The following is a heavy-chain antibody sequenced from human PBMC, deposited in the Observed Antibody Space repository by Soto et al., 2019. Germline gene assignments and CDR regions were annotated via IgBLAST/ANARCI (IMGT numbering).Heavy chain of an antibody. CDR1: GYTFTSYG. V-gene: IGHV1-18*01. CDR3: ACGCSCGRRYYYYGMDV. Sequence: ASVKVSCKASGYTFTSYGISWVRQAPGQGLEWMGWISAYNGNTNYAQKLQGRVTMTTDTSTSTAYMELRSLRSDDTAVYYCACGCSCGRRYYYYGMDVWGQGTTVTVSS. J-gene: IGHJ6*02. D-gene: IGHD2-15*01. CDR2: ISAYNGNT.